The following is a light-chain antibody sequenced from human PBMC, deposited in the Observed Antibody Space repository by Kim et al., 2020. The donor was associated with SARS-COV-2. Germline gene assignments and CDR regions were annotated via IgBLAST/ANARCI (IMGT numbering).Light chain of an antibody. J-gene: IGLJ3*02. CDR2: LNSDGSH. CDR1: SGHSNYA. CDR3: QTWGTGNWV. Sequence: SVKLPCTLSSGHSNYAIAWHQQQPEKGPRYLMKLNSDGSHSKGDGIPDRFSGSSSGAERYLTISSLQSEDEADYYCQTWGTGNWVFGGGTKLTVL. V-gene: IGLV4-69*01.